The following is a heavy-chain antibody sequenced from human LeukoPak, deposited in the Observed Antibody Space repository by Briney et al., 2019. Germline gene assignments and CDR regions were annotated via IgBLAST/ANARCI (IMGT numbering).Heavy chain of an antibody. Sequence: SETLSLTCTVSGDSVISTTYYWGWLRQPAGKGLEWIGSIYHSGSTTYNPSLRSRVTISVDTSKNQFSLKLSSVTAADTAVYYCARPYYYDSRIDPWGQGILVTVSS. V-gene: IGHV4-39*07. CDR3: ARPYYYDSRIDP. CDR2: IYHSGST. CDR1: GDSVISTTYY. J-gene: IGHJ5*02. D-gene: IGHD3-22*01.